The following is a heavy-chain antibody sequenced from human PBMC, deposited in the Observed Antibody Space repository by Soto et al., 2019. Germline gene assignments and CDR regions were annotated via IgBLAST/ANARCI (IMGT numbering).Heavy chain of an antibody. Sequence: TLSLTCPVSGGSLSSGGYYWRWLRPHPGKGLEWIGYIYYSGSTYYNPSLKSRVTISVDTSKNQFSLKLSSVTAADTAVYYCARDQGYDILTGYPPYYYGMDVWGQGTTVTVS. V-gene: IGHV4-31*03. CDR2: IYYSGST. J-gene: IGHJ6*02. CDR1: GGSLSSGGYY. CDR3: ARDQGYDILTGYPPYYYGMDV. D-gene: IGHD3-9*01.